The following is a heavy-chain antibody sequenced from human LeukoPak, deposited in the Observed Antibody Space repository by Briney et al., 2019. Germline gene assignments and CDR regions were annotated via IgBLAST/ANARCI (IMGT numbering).Heavy chain of an antibody. CDR3: ARGGRGSAAVVAPRSFDI. CDR2: TYTRGNS. J-gene: IGHJ3*02. Sequence: GGSLRLSCAASGFTFNSYAMSWVRQAPGKGLEWVSVTYTRGNSYYTDSVKGRFIISRDTSKNTMDLQMNSLRPEDSALYFCARGGRGSAAVVAPRSFDIWGQGTMVAVSS. V-gene: IGHV3-53*01. CDR1: GFTFNSYA. D-gene: IGHD3-22*01.